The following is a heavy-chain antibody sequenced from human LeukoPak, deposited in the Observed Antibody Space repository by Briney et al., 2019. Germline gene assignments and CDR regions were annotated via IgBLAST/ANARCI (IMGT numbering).Heavy chain of an antibody. Sequence: GGSLRLSCAASGFAFSTYAMTWVRQAPVKGLEWVSSISESGANTFYADSVKGRFTISRDNSKNMLYLQMNSLRAEDTAIYYVWGTYRLGSWGQGTLVTVSS. D-gene: IGHD3-16*02. CDR2: ISESGANT. CDR1: GFAFSTYA. J-gene: IGHJ5*02. V-gene: IGHV3-23*01. CDR3: WGTYRLGS.